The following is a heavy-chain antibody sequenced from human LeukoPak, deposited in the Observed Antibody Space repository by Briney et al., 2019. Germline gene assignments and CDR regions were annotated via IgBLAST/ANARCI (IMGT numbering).Heavy chain of an antibody. CDR2: ISSSSSYI. CDR3: ARDSGNYLDAFDI. CDR1: GFTFSSYG. J-gene: IGHJ3*02. V-gene: IGHV3-21*01. D-gene: IGHD1-7*01. Sequence: GGTLRLSCAASGFTFSSYGMSWVRQAPGKGLEWVSSISSSSSYIYYADSVKGRFTISRDNAKNSLYLQMNSLRAEDTAVYYCARDSGNYLDAFDIWGQGTMVTVSS.